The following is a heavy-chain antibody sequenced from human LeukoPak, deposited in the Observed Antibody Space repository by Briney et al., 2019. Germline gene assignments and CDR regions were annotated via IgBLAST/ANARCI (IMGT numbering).Heavy chain of an antibody. D-gene: IGHD3-3*01. CDR1: GFTFSNYW. J-gene: IGHJ4*01. CDR2: IKRDGTKI. V-gene: IGHV3-7*01. CDR3: ARDGDSFDY. Sequence: GGSLRLSCVTSGFTFSNYWMTWVRQAPGRGLEWVANIKRDGTKIYYLDSVKGRFTISRDNAKNSLYLQMNSLRAEDTAVYYCARDGDSFDYWGHGTLVTVSS.